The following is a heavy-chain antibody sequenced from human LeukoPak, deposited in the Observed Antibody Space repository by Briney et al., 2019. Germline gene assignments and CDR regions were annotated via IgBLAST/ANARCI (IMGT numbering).Heavy chain of an antibody. CDR3: AKDQGFRQTRAARPFDY. CDR2: TSYDGSTT. CDR1: GFTFNMYG. Sequence: PGGSLRLSCAASGFTFNMYGMHWVRQAPGKGLEWVAATSYDGSTTYYADSVKGRFTISRDNSKNTLYLQMNSLRAEDTAVYPCAKDQGFRQTRAARPFDYWGQGTLVAVSS. J-gene: IGHJ4*02. D-gene: IGHD6-6*01. V-gene: IGHV3-30*18.